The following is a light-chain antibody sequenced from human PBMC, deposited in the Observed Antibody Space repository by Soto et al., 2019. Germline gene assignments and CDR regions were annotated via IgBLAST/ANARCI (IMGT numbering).Light chain of an antibody. CDR3: QQFNSYPIT. V-gene: IGKV1-13*02. Sequence: AIQVTQSPSSLSASVGDRVTMTCRASQDIRGGLAWYQQKSGKPPNLLIYDVSTLEGGVPSRFSGSGSGTEFTLTISSLQPEDFGTYYCQQFNSYPITFGHGTRLEIK. J-gene: IGKJ5*01. CDR2: DVS. CDR1: QDIRGG.